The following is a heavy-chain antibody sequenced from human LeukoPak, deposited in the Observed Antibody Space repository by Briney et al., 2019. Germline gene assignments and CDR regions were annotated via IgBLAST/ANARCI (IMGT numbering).Heavy chain of an antibody. D-gene: IGHD3-22*01. V-gene: IGHV4-38-2*02. CDR1: DYTIGSGYS. CDR2: ISHTGTT. Sequence: SETLSLTCTVSDYTIGSGYSWGWIRQPPGKGLEWIATISHTGTTYYNPSLKTRVTMTLDTSRNQFSLKLSSVTAADTAVYYCARVPSGYYYLDYWGQGTLVTVSS. CDR3: ARVPSGYYYLDY. J-gene: IGHJ4*02.